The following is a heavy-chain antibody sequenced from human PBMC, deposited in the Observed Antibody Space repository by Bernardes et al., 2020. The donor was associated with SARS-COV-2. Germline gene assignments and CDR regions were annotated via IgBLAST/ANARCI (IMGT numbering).Heavy chain of an antibody. CDR3: ARTFYYDRGGNSVFDH. Sequence: ASVKVSCKASGYTFSDYYIHWLRQAPGQGFEWMGWISPKSGAANYAQKFQGRVTITRDTAISTEYMELSRLTSDDTAVYYCARTFYYDRGGNSVFDHWGQGTLVSVSS. V-gene: IGHV1-2*02. CDR2: ISPKSGAA. CDR1: GYTFSDYY. D-gene: IGHD3-22*01. J-gene: IGHJ4*02.